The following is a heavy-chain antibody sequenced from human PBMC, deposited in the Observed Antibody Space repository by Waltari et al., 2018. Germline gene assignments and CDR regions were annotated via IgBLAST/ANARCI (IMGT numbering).Heavy chain of an antibody. CDR2: IYYSGST. CDR1: GGSISSGGYY. V-gene: IGHV4-31*03. Sequence: QVQLQESGPGLVKPSQTLSLTCTVSGGSISSGGYYWSWIRQHPGKGLEWIGYIYYSGSTYYNPSLKSRVTRSVDTSKNQFSLKLSAVTAADTAVYYCAGGPTYYYDSSGYLEPYYMDVWGKGTTVTVSS. J-gene: IGHJ6*03. D-gene: IGHD3-22*01. CDR3: AGGPTYYYDSSGYLEPYYMDV.